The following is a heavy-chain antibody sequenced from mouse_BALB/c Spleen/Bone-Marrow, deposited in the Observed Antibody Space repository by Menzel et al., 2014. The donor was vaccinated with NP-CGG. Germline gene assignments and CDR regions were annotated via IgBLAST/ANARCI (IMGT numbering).Heavy chain of an antibody. J-gene: IGHJ4*01. CDR1: GFSLTSYG. CDR2: IWRGGST. D-gene: IGHD3-1*01. V-gene: IGHV2-5*01. Sequence: LQESGPGLVQPSQSLSITCTVSGFSLTSYGVHWVRQSPGKGLEWLGVIWRGGSTDYNAAFMSRLSITKDNSKSQVFFKMNSLQADDTAIYYCAKNWGYGYAMDYWGQGTSVTVSS. CDR3: AKNWGYGYAMDY.